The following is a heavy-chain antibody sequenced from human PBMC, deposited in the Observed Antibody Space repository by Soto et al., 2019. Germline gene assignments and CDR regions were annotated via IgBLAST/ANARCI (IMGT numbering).Heavy chain of an antibody. J-gene: IGHJ4*02. D-gene: IGHD3-22*01. V-gene: IGHV4-59*01. CDR3: ARMRNYYDSSGYYDYFDY. Sequence: SETLSHPCSGSGGILSPYYWNWCRQPPGKGLEWIGYIYYTGNTNYNPSLKSRVTISVDTSKNQLSLKLNSVTAADTAVYYCARMRNYYDSSGYYDYFDYWGQGTLVTVS. CDR1: GGILSPYY. CDR2: IYYTGNT.